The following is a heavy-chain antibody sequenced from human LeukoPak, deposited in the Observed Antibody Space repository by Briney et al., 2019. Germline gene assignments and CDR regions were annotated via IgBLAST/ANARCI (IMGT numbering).Heavy chain of an antibody. D-gene: IGHD3-22*01. CDR2: PNSGGT. Sequence: PNSGGTNYARKFQGRVTMTRDTAISTAYMELSRLRSDDTAVYYCARERKYYYDSSGPLGDWGQGTLVTVSS. CDR3: ARERKYYYDSSGPLGD. V-gene: IGHV1-2*02. J-gene: IGHJ4*02.